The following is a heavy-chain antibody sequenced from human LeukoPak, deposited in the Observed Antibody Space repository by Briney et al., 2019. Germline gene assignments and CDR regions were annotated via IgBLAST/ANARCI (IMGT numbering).Heavy chain of an antibody. Sequence: QTGGSLRLSCAASGFTFSTYAMSWVRQAPGKGLEWVANIKQDGSEKYYVDSVKGRFTISRDNAKNSLYLQMNSLRAEDTAVYYCARGTILWFGELLFDYWGQGTLVTVSS. V-gene: IGHV3-7*03. CDR3: ARGTILWFGELLFDY. J-gene: IGHJ4*02. D-gene: IGHD3-10*01. CDR2: IKQDGSEK. CDR1: GFTFSTYA.